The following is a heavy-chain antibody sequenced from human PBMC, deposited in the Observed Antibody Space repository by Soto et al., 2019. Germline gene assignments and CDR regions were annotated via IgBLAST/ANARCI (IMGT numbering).Heavy chain of an antibody. CDR1: GLTSSYHA. D-gene: IGHD6-13*01. CDR3: VSWVSAHFDS. J-gene: IGHJ4*02. V-gene: IGHV3-23*01. CDR2: ISSNGENT. Sequence: SLRLSCAASGLTSSYHATNWVRQAPGKGLEWVSTISSNGENTHYADSVKGRFFISSDNSSNTVDLQMNSLRVEDTALYYCVSWVSAHFDSWGQGTLVTVSS.